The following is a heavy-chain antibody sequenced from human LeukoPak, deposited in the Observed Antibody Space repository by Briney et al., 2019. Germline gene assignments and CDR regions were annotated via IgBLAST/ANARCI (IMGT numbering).Heavy chain of an antibody. CDR3: AKFPRGWPSSQTDY. CDR2: ISGGGGST. D-gene: IGHD6-19*01. J-gene: IGHJ4*02. V-gene: IGHV3-23*01. CDR1: GFTFSGYA. Sequence: PGGSLRLSCAASGFTFSGYAMSWVRQAPGKGLEWVSAISGGGGSTYYADSVKGRFTISRDNSKNTLYLQMNSLRAEDTAVYYCAKFPRGWPSSQTDYWGQGTLVTVSS.